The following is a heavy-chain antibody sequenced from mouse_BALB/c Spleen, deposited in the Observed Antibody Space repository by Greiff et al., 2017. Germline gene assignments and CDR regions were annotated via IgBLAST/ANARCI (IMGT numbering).Heavy chain of an antibody. CDR1: GYTFTSYW. J-gene: IGHJ3*01. CDR2: IDPYDIET. CDR3: ARFRFAY. V-gene: IGHV1-52*01. Sequence: QVQLQQPGAELVRPGASVKLSCKASGYTFTSYWMNWVKQRPEQGLEWIGRIDPYDIETHYNQKFKDKAILTVDKSSSTAYMQLSSLTSEDSAVYYCARFRFAYWGQGTLVTVSA.